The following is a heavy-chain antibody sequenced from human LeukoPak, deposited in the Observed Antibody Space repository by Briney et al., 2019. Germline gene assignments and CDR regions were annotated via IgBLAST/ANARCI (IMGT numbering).Heavy chain of an antibody. J-gene: IGHJ5*02. CDR3: ASRRPSPSALYYDSSSEHWFDR. Sequence: ASVKVSCKASGYTFTGYYMHWVRQAPGQGLEWMGWINPHRGGTNYAQKLQGRVTMPRDTSISTAYMGLSSLRSDDTAVYYCASRRPSPSALYYDSSSEHWFDRWRQPTLVTVPS. V-gene: IGHV1-2*02. D-gene: IGHD3-3*01. CDR1: GYTFTGYY. CDR2: INPHRGGT.